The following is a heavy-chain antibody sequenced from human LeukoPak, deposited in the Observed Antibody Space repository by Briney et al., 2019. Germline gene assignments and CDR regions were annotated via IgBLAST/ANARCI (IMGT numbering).Heavy chain of an antibody. Sequence: GGSLRLSCEASGFTFGSYSMHWIRQAPGKGLVWVSRIHTDGSSTNYADSVKGRFTISRDNAKNTLFLQMDSLSVEDTGVYYCVRGGSGSSYGEFAYWGQGTLVTVSS. CDR3: VRGGSGSSYGEFAY. D-gene: IGHD5-18*01. V-gene: IGHV3-74*01. CDR2: IHTDGSST. CDR1: GFTFGSYS. J-gene: IGHJ4*02.